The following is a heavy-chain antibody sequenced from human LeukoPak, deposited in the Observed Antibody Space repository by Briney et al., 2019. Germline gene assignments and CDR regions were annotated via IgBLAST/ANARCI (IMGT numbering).Heavy chain of an antibody. D-gene: IGHD6-13*01. Sequence: ASVKVSCKASGYTFTSYGISWVRQAPGQGLERMGWNSAYNGNTNYAQKLQGRVTMTTDTSTSTAYMELRSLRSDDTAVYYCARDGSSSWYPWSDYWGQGTLVTVSS. CDR1: GYTFTSYG. J-gene: IGHJ4*02. V-gene: IGHV1-18*01. CDR2: NSAYNGNT. CDR3: ARDGSSSWYPWSDY.